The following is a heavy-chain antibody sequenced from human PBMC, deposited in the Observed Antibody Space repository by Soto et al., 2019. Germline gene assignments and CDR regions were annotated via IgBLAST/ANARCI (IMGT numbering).Heavy chain of an antibody. J-gene: IGHJ3*02. V-gene: IGHV4-59*01. CDR1: GGSISSYY. Sequence: PSETLSLTCTVSGGSISSYYWSWIRQPPGKGLEWIGYIYYSGSTNYNPSLKSRVTISVDTSKNQFSLKLSSVTAADTAVYYCAREDYMDAFDIWGQGTMVTVS. CDR3: AREDYMDAFDI. CDR2: IYYSGST. D-gene: IGHD4-4*01.